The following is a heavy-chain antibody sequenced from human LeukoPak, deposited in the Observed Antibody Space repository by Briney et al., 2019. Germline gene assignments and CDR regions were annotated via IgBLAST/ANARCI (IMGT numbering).Heavy chain of an antibody. CDR2: VYYSGST. J-gene: IGHJ1*01. D-gene: IGHD6-13*01. CDR1: GGSISSTSYY. CDR3: ASPYSSSWYGEYFQH. V-gene: IGHV4-39*07. Sequence: SETLSLTCTVSGGSISSTSYYWGWIRQPPGKGLEWIGNVYYSGSTYYNPSLESRVTISLDTSKNQFSLKLSSVTATDTAVYYCASPYSSSWYGEYFQHWGQGTLVTVSS.